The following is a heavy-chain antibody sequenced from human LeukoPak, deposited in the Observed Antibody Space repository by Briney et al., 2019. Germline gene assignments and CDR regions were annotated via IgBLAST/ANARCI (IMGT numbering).Heavy chain of an antibody. CDR3: ARDEIFDIVATIDYFDY. CDR1: GFTFSSYW. CDR2: IKQDGSEK. D-gene: IGHD5-12*01. J-gene: IGHJ4*02. V-gene: IGHV3-7*01. Sequence: GGSLRLSCAASGFTFSSYWMSWVRQAPGKGLEWVANIKQDGSEKYYVDSVKGRFTISRDNAKNSLYLQMNSLRAEDTAVYYCARDEIFDIVATIDYFDYWGQGTLVTVSS.